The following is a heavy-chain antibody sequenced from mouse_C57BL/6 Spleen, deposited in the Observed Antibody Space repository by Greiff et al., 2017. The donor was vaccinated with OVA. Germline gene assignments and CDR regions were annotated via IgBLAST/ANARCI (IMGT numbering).Heavy chain of an antibody. CDR1: GYTFTSYW. Sequence: VKLQQPGTELVKPGASVKLSCKASGYTFTSYWMHWVKQRPGQGLEWIGNINPSNGGTNYNEKFKSKATLTVDKSSSTAYMQLSSLTSEDSAVYYGAREGKNYGNYGSYWGQGTTLTVSS. J-gene: IGHJ2*01. D-gene: IGHD2-1*01. CDR2: INPSNGGT. CDR3: AREGKNYGNYGSY. V-gene: IGHV1-53*01.